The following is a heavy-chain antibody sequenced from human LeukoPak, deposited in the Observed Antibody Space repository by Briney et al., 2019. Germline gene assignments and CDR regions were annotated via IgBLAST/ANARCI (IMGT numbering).Heavy chain of an antibody. CDR1: GFSFSTYS. D-gene: IGHD3-10*01. V-gene: IGHV3-48*02. CDR3: ARDEGNFDSGTAHFDS. CDR2: ISSSSSAI. Sequence: GGSLRLSCAASGFSFSTYSMNWVRQAPGKGLEWLSFISSSSSAIYYADSVKGRFTISRDNAKNSLYLQMNSLRDEDTAVYYCARDEGNFDSGTAHFDSWGQGTLVTVSS. J-gene: IGHJ4*02.